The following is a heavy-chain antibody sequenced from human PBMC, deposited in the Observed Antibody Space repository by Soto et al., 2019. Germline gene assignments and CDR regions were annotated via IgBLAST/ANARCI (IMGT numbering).Heavy chain of an antibody. Sequence: QVQLQQWGAGLLKPSETLSLTCGVYGGSFSGYYWSWFRQPPGKGLEWIGEITYSGSTTYNPSLKSRVTISVDTSKNQFSLRLSSVTAADTAVYYCARHFSGIYYDDYWGQGSLVTVSS. CDR2: ITYSGST. CDR3: ARHFSGIYYDDY. J-gene: IGHJ4*02. V-gene: IGHV4-34*01. D-gene: IGHD1-26*01. CDR1: GGSFSGYY.